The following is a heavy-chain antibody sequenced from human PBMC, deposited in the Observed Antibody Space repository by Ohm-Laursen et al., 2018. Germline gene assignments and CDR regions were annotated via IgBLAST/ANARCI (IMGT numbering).Heavy chain of an antibody. CDR2: ISGSGGST. Sequence: SLRLSCSASGFTFSSYAMSWVRQAPGKGLEWVSAISGSGGSTYYADSVKGRFTISRDNSKNTLYLQMNSLRAEDTALYYCAKGGYITPVYYGMDVWGQGTTVTASS. V-gene: IGHV3-23*01. CDR3: AKGGYITPVYYGMDV. D-gene: IGHD3-10*01. CDR1: GFTFSSYA. J-gene: IGHJ6*02.